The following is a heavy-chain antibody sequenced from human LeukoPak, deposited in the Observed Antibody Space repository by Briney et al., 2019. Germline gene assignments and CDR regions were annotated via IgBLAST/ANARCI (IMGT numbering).Heavy chain of an antibody. V-gene: IGHV4-39*07. Sequence: SETLSLTCTVSGGSISISSYYWGWVRQPPGEGLEWIGSITYSGNTYYNPSLKSRVTISVDKSKNQFSLRLSSVTAADTAVYFCARKEATSHRVIDYWGQGTLVTVSS. CDR3: ARKEATSHRVIDY. CDR2: ITYSGNT. J-gene: IGHJ4*02. CDR1: GGSISISSYY.